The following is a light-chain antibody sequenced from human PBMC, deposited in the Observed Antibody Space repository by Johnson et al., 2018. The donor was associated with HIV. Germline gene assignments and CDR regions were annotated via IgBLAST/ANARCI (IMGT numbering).Light chain of an antibody. CDR1: SSNIGNNY. J-gene: IGLJ1*01. CDR3: GTWDSSLSAGV. CDR2: ENN. Sequence: QSVLTQPPSVSAAPGQKVTISCSGSSSNIGNNYVSWYQQLPGTAPKLLIYENNMRPSGIPDRFSGSKSGTSATLGITGLQTGAEADYYCGTWDSSLSAGVFGPGTKVTAL. V-gene: IGLV1-51*02.